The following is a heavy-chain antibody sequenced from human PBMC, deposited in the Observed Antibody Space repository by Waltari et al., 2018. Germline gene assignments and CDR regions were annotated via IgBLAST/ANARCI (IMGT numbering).Heavy chain of an antibody. CDR1: GFDFSDYD. V-gene: IGHV3-21*03. CDR3: TRDLYGSGGDWFDP. D-gene: IGHD3-10*01. Sequence: EVRLAESGGGLVKPGGSLRPSCTAPGFDFSDYDMNWVRQAPGTGLEWVSSIGGTHSNIFYADSVKGRFTVSRDNAKNSLYLQMDNLRAEDSGLYFCTRDLYGSGGDWFDPWGQGTLVTVSS. J-gene: IGHJ5*02. CDR2: IGGTHSNI.